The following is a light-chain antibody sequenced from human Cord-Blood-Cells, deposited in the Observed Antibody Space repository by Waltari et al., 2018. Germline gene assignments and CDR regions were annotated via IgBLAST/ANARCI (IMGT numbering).Light chain of an antibody. Sequence: SQLTQSPSSMSASVGDRVNITCRASQGISSYLAWYQQKPGKAPKLLIDAASTLQSGVPSRFSGSGSGTDFTLTISSLQPEDFATYYCQQLNSYPITFGQGTRLEI. CDR3: QQLNSYPIT. J-gene: IGKJ5*01. V-gene: IGKV1-9*01. CDR1: QGISSY. CDR2: AAS.